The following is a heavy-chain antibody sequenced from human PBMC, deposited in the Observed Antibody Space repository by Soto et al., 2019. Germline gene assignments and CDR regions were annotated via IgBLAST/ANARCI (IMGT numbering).Heavy chain of an antibody. J-gene: IGHJ3*02. Sequence: EVQLLESGGGLVQPGGSLRLSCAASGFTFSSYAMSWVRQAPGNGLEWVSAISGSGGSTYYADSVKGRFTISRDNSKNTLYLQMNSLRAEDTAVYYCAKGIVVVVAATNDAFDIWGQGTMVTVSS. D-gene: IGHD2-15*01. CDR1: GFTFSSYA. CDR3: AKGIVVVVAATNDAFDI. CDR2: ISGSGGST. V-gene: IGHV3-23*01.